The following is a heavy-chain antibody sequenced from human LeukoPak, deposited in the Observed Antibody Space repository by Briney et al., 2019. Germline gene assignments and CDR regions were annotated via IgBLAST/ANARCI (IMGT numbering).Heavy chain of an antibody. Sequence: PSETLSLTCAVYGGSFSGYYWSWIRQPPGKGLEWIGETNHSGSTNYNPSLKSRVTISVDTSKNQFSLKLSSVTAADTAVYYCARRIAVPDNGMDVWGKGTTVTVSS. CDR1: GGSFSGYY. V-gene: IGHV4-34*01. J-gene: IGHJ6*04. D-gene: IGHD6-19*01. CDR3: ARRIAVPDNGMDV. CDR2: TNHSGST.